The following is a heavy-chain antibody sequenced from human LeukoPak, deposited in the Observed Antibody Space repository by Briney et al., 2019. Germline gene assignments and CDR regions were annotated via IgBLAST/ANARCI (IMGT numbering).Heavy chain of an antibody. Sequence: ETLSFTWTVSGGSISTYYRRWIRQPPRKGQGRGGYIYYSGSTNYKHYLKSRVTISADMSKNKFSLKLSSVTAADTAVYYCARVDQSGYDTRGWFDPWGQGTLVTVSS. CDR1: GGSISTYY. J-gene: IGHJ5*02. D-gene: IGHD5-12*01. CDR3: ARVDQSGYDTRGWFDP. V-gene: IGHV4-59*01. CDR2: IYYSGST.